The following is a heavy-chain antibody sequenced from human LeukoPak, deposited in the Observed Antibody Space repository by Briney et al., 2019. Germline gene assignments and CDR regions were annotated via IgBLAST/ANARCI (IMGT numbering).Heavy chain of an antibody. CDR2: IKQDGSDK. CDR1: GFTFSRYW. D-gene: IGHD2-15*01. Sequence: GGSLRLSCVASGFTFSRYWMSWVRQAPGKGLEWVANIKQDGSDKYYVDSVKGRFIISRDNAKNTLYLQMNSLRAEDTALYYCAKDRPTRRYCSGGSCYSRYFDYWGQGTLVTVSS. J-gene: IGHJ4*02. CDR3: AKDRPTRRYCSGGSCYSRYFDY. V-gene: IGHV3-7*03.